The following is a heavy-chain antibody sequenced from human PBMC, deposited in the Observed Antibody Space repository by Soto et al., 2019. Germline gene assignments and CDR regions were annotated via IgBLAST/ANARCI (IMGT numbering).Heavy chain of an antibody. CDR2: INHSGST. V-gene: IGHV4-34*01. CDR1: GGSFSGYY. J-gene: IGHJ4*02. D-gene: IGHD2-15*01. Sequence: SETLSLTCAVYGGSFSGYYWSWIRQPPGKGLEWIGEINHSGSTNYNPSLKSRVTISVDTSKNQFSLKLSSVTAADTAVYYCASSIQGYCSGGSCYSLNYWGQGTLVTVSS. CDR3: ASSIQGYCSGGSCYSLNY.